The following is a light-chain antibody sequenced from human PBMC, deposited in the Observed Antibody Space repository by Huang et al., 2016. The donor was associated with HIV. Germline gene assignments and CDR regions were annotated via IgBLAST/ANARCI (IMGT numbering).Light chain of an antibody. CDR2: GAF. J-gene: IGKJ4*01. Sequence: EIVMTQSPATLSVSPGERATLSCRASQSFSSNLAWYQQKPGHAPRLLIYGAFTRATGIPARFSGSGSGTDFTLTISSLQSEDFAVYYCQQYNNWLTFGGGTKVEIK. CDR3: QQYNNWLT. CDR1: QSFSSN. V-gene: IGKV3-15*01.